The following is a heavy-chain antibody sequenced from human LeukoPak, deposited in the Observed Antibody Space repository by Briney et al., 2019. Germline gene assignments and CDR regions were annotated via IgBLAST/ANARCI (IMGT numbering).Heavy chain of an antibody. CDR1: GFTFSSHS. J-gene: IGHJ4*02. CDR3: ARDLSSSTSCYSY. D-gene: IGHD2-2*01. CDR2: ISPSGNYI. Sequence: GGSLRLSCAASGFTFSSHSMNWVRQAPGKGLEWVSSISPSGNYIYYADSLEGRFTISRDNAKNSLYLQMNSLSAEDTAVSYCARDLSSSTSCYSYWGQGTLVTVSS. V-gene: IGHV3-21*01.